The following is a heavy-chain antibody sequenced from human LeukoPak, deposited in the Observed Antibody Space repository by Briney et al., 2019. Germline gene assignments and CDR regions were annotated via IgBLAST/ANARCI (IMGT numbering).Heavy chain of an antibody. V-gene: IGHV3-74*01. CDR3: ARARGYYDSSGYYYDY. J-gene: IGHJ4*02. D-gene: IGHD3-22*01. CDR1: GFTFSSYW. CDR2: INSDGSST. Sequence: GGSLRLSWAASGFTFSSYWMHWVRQAPGKGLVWVSRINSDGSSTSYADSVKGRFTISRDNAKNTLYLQMNSLRAEDTAVYYCARARGYYDSSGYYYDYWGQGTLVTVSS.